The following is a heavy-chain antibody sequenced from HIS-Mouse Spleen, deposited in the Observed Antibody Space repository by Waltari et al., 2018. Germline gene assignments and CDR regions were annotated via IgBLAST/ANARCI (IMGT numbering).Heavy chain of an antibody. Sequence: QLQLQESGPGLVKPSETLSLTCTVSGGSISSSSYYWGWIRQPPGKGLWWVGSIYYSGSTYYSPCLKRRVTISVDTSTNQFSLKLSSVTAADTAVYYCAREIPYSSSWYDWYFDLWGRGTLVTVSS. V-gene: IGHV4-39*07. J-gene: IGHJ2*01. D-gene: IGHD6-13*01. CDR1: GGSISSSSYY. CDR3: AREIPYSSSWYDWYFDL. CDR2: IYYSGST.